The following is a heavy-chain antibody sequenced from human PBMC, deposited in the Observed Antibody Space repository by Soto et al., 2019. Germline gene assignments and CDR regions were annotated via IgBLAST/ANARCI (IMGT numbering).Heavy chain of an antibody. CDR1: GFTFSSYP. Sequence: GWSLRLSCAASGFTFSSYPMTWVRQAPGKGLEWVSAISGSGGIIYYGDSVKGRFTISRDNSKNTLYLEMNSLRAEDTALYYCAHCSAGSCYPDAFDIWGQGTMVTVSS. J-gene: IGHJ3*02. CDR3: AHCSAGSCYPDAFDI. D-gene: IGHD2-15*01. V-gene: IGHV3-23*01. CDR2: ISGSGGII.